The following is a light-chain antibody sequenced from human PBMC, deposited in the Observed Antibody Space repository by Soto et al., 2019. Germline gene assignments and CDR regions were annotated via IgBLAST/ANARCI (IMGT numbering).Light chain of an antibody. V-gene: IGLV2-14*01. CDR2: DVS. CDR3: SSYTSSHTVV. CDR1: SSDVGGYNY. Sequence: QSALTQPASVSGSPGQSITISCTGTSSDVGGYNYVSWYQQHPGKAPKLMIYDVSNRPSGVSNRFSGSKSGNTASLTISRLQAEDEADYYCSSYTSSHTVVFGGGTKLTVL. J-gene: IGLJ2*01.